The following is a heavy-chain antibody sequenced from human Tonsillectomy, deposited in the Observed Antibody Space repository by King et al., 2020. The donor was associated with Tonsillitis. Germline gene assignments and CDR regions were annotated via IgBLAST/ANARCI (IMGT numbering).Heavy chain of an antibody. J-gene: IGHJ6*02. CDR3: ARADSSSSWQYYDGMDV. V-gene: IGHV4-59*01. CDR1: GGSISSYY. CDR2: IYYSGST. Sequence: QLQESGPGLVKPSETLSLTCAVSGGSISSYYWSWFRQPPGKGLEWIGYIYYSGSTNYNPSLKSRVTISVDTSKNQCSLKLSSVTAADTAVYYCARADSSSSWQYYDGMDVWGQGTTVTVSS. D-gene: IGHD6-13*01.